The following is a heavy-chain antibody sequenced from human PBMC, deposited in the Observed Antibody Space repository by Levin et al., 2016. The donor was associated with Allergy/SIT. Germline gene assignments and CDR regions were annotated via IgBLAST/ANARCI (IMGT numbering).Heavy chain of an antibody. CDR2: IIPIFGTA. D-gene: IGHD3-16*01. CDR3: ARAFQGLRPPV. Sequence: WVRQAPGQGLEWMGGIIPIFGTANYAQKFQGRVTITADESTSTAYMELSSLRSEDTAVYYCARAFQGLRPPVWGQGTLVTVSS. V-gene: IGHV1-69*01. J-gene: IGHJ4*02.